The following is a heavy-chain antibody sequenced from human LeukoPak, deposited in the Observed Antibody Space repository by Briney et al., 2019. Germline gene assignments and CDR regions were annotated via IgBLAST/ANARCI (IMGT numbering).Heavy chain of an antibody. CDR3: ARGEMATVTDAFDI. CDR1: GGTFSSYA. J-gene: IGHJ3*02. V-gene: IGHV1-69*04. CDR2: IIPILGIA. Sequence: SVKVSCKASGGTFSSYAISWVRQAPGQGLEWMGRIIPILGIANYAQKFQGRVTITADKSTSTAYMELSSLRSEDTAVYYCARGEMATVTDAFDIWGQGTMVTVSS. D-gene: IGHD5-24*01.